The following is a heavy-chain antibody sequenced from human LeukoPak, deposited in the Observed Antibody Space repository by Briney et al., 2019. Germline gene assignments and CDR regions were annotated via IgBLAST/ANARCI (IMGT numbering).Heavy chain of an antibody. CDR1: GFTFSDAW. Sequence: GGSLRLSCAVSGFTFSDAWMSWVRQAPGKGLEWVGRIKSKTDGGTTEYAAPVKGRFTISRDNSKNTLYLQMNSLRAEDTAVYYCAKGPIAPTGKIDYWGQGTLVTVSS. D-gene: IGHD6-13*01. J-gene: IGHJ4*02. V-gene: IGHV3-15*01. CDR2: IKSKTDGGTT. CDR3: AKGPIAPTGKIDY.